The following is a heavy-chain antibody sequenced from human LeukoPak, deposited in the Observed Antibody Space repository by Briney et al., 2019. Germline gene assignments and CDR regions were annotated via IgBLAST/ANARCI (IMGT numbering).Heavy chain of an antibody. CDR2: ISSSSSTI. Sequence: GGSLRLSCAASGFTFSSYSMNWVRQAPGKGLEWVSYISSSSSTIYYADSVKGRFTISRDNAKNSLYLQMNSLRAEDTAVYYCASHGYYGSGSYPDYWGQGTLVTVSS. CDR1: GFTFSSYS. CDR3: ASHGYYGSGSYPDY. V-gene: IGHV3-48*04. J-gene: IGHJ4*02. D-gene: IGHD3-10*01.